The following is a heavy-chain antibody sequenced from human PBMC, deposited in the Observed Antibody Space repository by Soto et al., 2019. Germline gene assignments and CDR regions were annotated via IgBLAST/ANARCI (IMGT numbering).Heavy chain of an antibody. J-gene: IGHJ6*02. D-gene: IGHD6-13*01. CDR3: AREGVSSSWYNYYGMAV. CDR2: IYYSGST. Sequence: SETLSLTCTVSGGSITSGDYYWSWIRQPPGMGLEWIGYIYYSGSTYYNPSLRGRVTMSVDTSKNQFSLKLSSVTAADTAVYYCAREGVSSSWYNYYGMAVWGHGTTVTVS. CDR1: GGSITSGDYY. V-gene: IGHV4-30-4*02.